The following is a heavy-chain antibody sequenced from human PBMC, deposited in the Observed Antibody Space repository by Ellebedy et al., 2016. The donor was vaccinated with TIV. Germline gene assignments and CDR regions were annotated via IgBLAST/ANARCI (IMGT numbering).Heavy chain of an antibody. CDR3: AREVGGGGAY. CDR1: GFTFSTYW. V-gene: IGHV3-7*01. Sequence: GGSLRLXXAASGFTFSTYWMHWVRQAPGKGLEWVANINQDGSQKYYVDSVKGRFTISRDNAKNSLYLQMNSLRAEDTAVYYCAREVGGGGAYWGQGTLVTVSS. J-gene: IGHJ4*02. D-gene: IGHD2-21*01. CDR2: INQDGSQK.